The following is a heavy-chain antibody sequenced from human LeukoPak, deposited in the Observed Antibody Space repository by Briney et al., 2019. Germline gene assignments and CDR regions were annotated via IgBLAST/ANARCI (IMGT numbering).Heavy chain of an antibody. D-gene: IGHD3-10*01. CDR3: ARGRITMVRGVIMIYYFDY. CDR1: GGSISSYY. V-gene: IGHV4-59*01. J-gene: IGHJ4*02. CDR2: IYYSGST. Sequence: SETLSLTCTVSGGSISSYYWSWLRQPPGKGLEWIGYIYYSGSTNYNPSLKSRVTISVDTSKNQFSLKLSSVTAADTAVYYCARGRITMVRGVIMIYYFDYWGQGTLVTVSS.